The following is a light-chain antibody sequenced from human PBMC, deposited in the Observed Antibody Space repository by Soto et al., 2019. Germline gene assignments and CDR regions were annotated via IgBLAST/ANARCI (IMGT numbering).Light chain of an antibody. CDR1: QSISSW. J-gene: IGKJ1*01. Sequence: IQMTQYPSTLSASVGDRFTITCRASQSISSWLAWYQQKPGKAPKLLIYDASSLESGVPSRFGGSGSGTEFTLTISSLQPDDFATYYCQQYNSYSKTFGQGTNVDI. CDR3: QQYNSYSKT. CDR2: DAS. V-gene: IGKV1-5*01.